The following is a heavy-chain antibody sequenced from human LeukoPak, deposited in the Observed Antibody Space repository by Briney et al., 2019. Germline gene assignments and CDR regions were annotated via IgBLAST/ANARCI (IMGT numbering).Heavy chain of an antibody. CDR1: GGSFSGYY. Sequence: PSETLSLTCAVYGGSFSGYYWSWIRQPPGKGLEWIGSIYYSGSTYYNPSLKSRVTISVDTSKNQFSLKLSSVTAADTAVYYCARPRDSSSSWIDYWGQGTLVTVSS. V-gene: IGHV4-34*01. D-gene: IGHD6-6*01. CDR3: ARPRDSSSSWIDY. CDR2: IYYSGST. J-gene: IGHJ4*02.